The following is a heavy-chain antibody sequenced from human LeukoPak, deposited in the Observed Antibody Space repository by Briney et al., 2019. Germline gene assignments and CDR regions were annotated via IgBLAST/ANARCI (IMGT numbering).Heavy chain of an antibody. Sequence: PGGSLRLSCAVSGFPFSIYEMNWVRQAPGEGLVWVSHINPGDGSTTGYADSVKGRFTVSRDNAKNTLYLQMTSLKDGDTAVYYCVRDGMGTAPYDLWGQGTLVTVSS. CDR2: INPGDGSTT. J-gene: IGHJ4*01. CDR1: GFPFSIYE. V-gene: IGHV3-74*01. CDR3: VRDGMGTAPYDL. D-gene: IGHD2-8*02.